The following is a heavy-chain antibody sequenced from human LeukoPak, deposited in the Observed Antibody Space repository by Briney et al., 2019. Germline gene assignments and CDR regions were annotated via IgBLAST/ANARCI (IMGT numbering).Heavy chain of an antibody. D-gene: IGHD3-9*01. CDR1: SGSISTSNYY. CDR2: IFYSGST. CDR3: ARKTQELRYFDWLLPSNYYFDY. V-gene: IGHV4-39*07. J-gene: IGHJ4*02. Sequence: SETLSLTCTVSSGSISTSNYYWGWVRQPPGKALEWIGNIFYSGSTYYSPSLKSRVTISLDTSRNQFSLKLSSVTAADTAVYYCARKTQELRYFDWLLPSNYYFDYWGQGTLVTVSS.